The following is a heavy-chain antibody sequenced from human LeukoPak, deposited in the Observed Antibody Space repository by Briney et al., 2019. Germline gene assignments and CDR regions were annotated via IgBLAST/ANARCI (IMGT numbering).Heavy chain of an antibody. CDR3: ARVLSDYGWFDP. D-gene: IGHD4-17*01. Sequence: ASVKVSCKASGYTFTGYDMHWVRQAPGQGLEWMGWINPNSGGTNYAQKFQGRVTMTRDTSISTAYMELSRLRSDDTAVYYCARVLSDYGWFDPWGQGTLVTVSS. V-gene: IGHV1-2*02. CDR2: INPNSGGT. J-gene: IGHJ5*02. CDR1: GYTFTGYD.